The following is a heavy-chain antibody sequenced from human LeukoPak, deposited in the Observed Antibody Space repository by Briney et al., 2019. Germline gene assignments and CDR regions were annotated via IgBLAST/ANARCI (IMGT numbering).Heavy chain of an antibody. CDR2: ISSGGHYI. CDR1: GFTFSSYW. J-gene: IGHJ4*02. CDR3: ARGEDIVTTGHFDY. V-gene: IGHV3-21*01. D-gene: IGHD5-12*01. Sequence: GGSLRLSCAASGFTFSSYWMSWVRQAPGKGLEWVSSISSGGHYIYYTDSLRGRFTISRDNAKNSLYLQMNGLTAEDTGVYYCARGEDIVTTGHFDYWGQGTLVTVSS.